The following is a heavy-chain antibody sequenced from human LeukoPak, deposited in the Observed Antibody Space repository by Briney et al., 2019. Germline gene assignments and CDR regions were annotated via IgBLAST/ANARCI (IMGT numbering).Heavy chain of an antibody. CDR2: TYYRSKWYN. J-gene: IGHJ4*02. Sequence: SQTLALTCAISGDSVSSNSAAWKWIRQSPSRGLEWLGRTYYRSKWYNDYAVSVKSRITINPDTSKNQFSLKLSSVTAADTAVYYCARGGGPYSSGWYPYWGQGTLVTVSS. CDR3: ARGGGPYSSGWYPY. D-gene: IGHD6-19*01. CDR1: GDSVSSNSAA. V-gene: IGHV6-1*01.